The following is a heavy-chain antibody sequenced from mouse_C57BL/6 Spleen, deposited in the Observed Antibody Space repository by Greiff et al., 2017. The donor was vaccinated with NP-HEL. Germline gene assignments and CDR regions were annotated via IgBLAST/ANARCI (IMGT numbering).Heavy chain of an antibody. V-gene: IGHV1-42*01. Sequence: EVQLQQSGPELVKPGASVKISCKASGYSFTGYYMNWVKQSPEKSLEWIGEINPSTGGTTYNQKFKAKATLTVDKSSSTAYMQLKSLTSEDSAVYYCARRLPGLAMDYWGQGTSVTVSS. D-gene: IGHD2-4*01. CDR2: INPSTGGT. J-gene: IGHJ4*01. CDR3: ARRLPGLAMDY. CDR1: GYSFTGYY.